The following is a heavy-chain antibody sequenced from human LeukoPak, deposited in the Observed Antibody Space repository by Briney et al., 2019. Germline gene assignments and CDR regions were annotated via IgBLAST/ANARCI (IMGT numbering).Heavy chain of an antibody. CDR2: VNHSGYT. CDR3: AREPDRIRFDP. Sequence: SETLSLTCAVYGGSFTTYDWSWIRQAPGKGLEWIGEVNHSGYTNYNPSLKSRVTISADTSKNQFTLKPNSVTAADTAVYYCAREPDRIRFDPWGQGTLVTVSS. CDR1: GGSFTTYD. D-gene: IGHD1-14*01. V-gene: IGHV4-34*01. J-gene: IGHJ5*02.